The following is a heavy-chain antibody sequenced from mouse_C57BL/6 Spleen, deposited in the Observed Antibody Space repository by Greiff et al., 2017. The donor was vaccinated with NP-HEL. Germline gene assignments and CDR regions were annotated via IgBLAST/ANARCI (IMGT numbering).Heavy chain of an antibody. CDR2: IYPGDGDT. Sequence: VQLQESGAELVKPGASVKISCKASGYAFSSYWMNWVKQRPGKGLEWIGQIYPGDGDTNYNGKFKGKATLTADKSSSTAYMQLSSLTSEDSAVYFCAREAYYGSSYEDYWGQGTTLTVSS. D-gene: IGHD1-1*01. CDR1: GYAFSSYW. V-gene: IGHV1-80*01. J-gene: IGHJ2*01. CDR3: AREAYYGSSYEDY.